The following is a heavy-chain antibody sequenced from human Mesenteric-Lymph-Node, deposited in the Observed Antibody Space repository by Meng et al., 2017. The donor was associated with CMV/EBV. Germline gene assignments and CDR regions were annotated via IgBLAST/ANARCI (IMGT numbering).Heavy chain of an antibody. J-gene: IGHJ4*02. Sequence: TCTSNGISWVRPAPGQGLEWMGWISGHNGNTNYAQKFQGRVTMTTDTSTSTAYMELRSLRSDDTAVYYCARDHLPYTWNYGPNYFDYWGQGTLVTVSS. V-gene: IGHV1-18*01. D-gene: IGHD1-7*01. CDR2: ISGHNGNT. CDR1: TCTSNG. CDR3: ARDHLPYTWNYGPNYFDY.